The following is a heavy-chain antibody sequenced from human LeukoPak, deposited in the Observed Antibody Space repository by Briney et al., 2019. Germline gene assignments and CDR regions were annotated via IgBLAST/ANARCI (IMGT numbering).Heavy chain of an antibody. J-gene: IGHJ2*01. D-gene: IGHD3-10*01. V-gene: IGHV4-4*07. Sequence: SETLSLTCTVSGGSISSYYWSWIRQPAGKGLEWIGRMYTSGSTNYNPSLKSRVTMSVDTSTNQFSLKLSTVTAADTAVYYCARDRDGSGSYYTQYWYFDLWGRGTLVTVSS. CDR3: ARDRDGSGSYYTQYWYFDL. CDR2: MYTSGST. CDR1: GGSISSYY.